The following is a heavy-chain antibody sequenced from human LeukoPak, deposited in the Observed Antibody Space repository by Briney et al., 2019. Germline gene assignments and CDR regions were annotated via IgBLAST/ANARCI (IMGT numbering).Heavy chain of an antibody. CDR1: GYTFTGYY. CDR3: ARVSGSYWGTLFDY. CDR2: ITPNSGGT. V-gene: IGHV1-2*06. Sequence: GASVKVSCKASGYTFTGYYMHWVRQAPGQGLEWMGRITPNSGGTNYAQKFKGRVTMIRDTSISTAYMELSRLRSDDTAVYYCARVSGSYWGTLFDYWGQGTLVTVSS. D-gene: IGHD1-26*01. J-gene: IGHJ4*02.